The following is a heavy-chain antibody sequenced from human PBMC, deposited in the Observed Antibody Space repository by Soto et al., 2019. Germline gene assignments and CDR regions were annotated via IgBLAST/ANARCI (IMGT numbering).Heavy chain of an antibody. D-gene: IGHD6-13*01. Sequence: QAAGSLRLSCAASGFTFSSYGMHWVRQAPGKGLEWVAVISYDGSNKYYADSVKGRFTISRDNSKNTLYLQMNGLRAKDTAVYYCAKDLSHHSSSWYKAFDYYYYYGMDVWGQGTTVTVSS. CDR1: GFTFSSYG. CDR3: AKDLSHHSSSWYKAFDYYYYYGMDV. V-gene: IGHV3-30*18. CDR2: ISYDGSNK. J-gene: IGHJ6*02.